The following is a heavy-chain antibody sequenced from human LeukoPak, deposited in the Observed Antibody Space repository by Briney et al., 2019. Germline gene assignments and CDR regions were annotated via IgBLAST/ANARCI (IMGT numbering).Heavy chain of an antibody. CDR1: GGSLSSSSYY. D-gene: IGHD3-22*01. CDR3: AKHTHYYDSSGYYYGRKTRTNWFDP. Sequence: SETLSLTCTVSGGSLSSSSYYWGWIRQPPGKGLEWIGSIYYSGSTHYNPSLKSRVTISVDTSKNQFSLKLSSVTAADTAVYYCAKHTHYYDSSGYYYGRKTRTNWFDPWGQGTLVTVSS. CDR2: IYYSGST. V-gene: IGHV4-39*01. J-gene: IGHJ5*02.